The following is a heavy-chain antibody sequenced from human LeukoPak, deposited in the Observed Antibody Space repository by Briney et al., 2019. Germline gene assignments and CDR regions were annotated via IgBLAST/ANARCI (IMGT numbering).Heavy chain of an antibody. V-gene: IGHV4-30-4*01. D-gene: IGHD5-18*01. J-gene: IGHJ4*02. CDR1: GGTISSGDYY. Sequence: PSETLSLTCTVSGGTISSGDYYWSWIRQPPGKGLEWIGYIYYSGSTYYNPSLKSRVSISVDTSENQFSLKLSSVTAADTAVYYCARVYTYGHHMDHWGQGTLVTVSS. CDR2: IYYSGST. CDR3: ARVYTYGHHMDH.